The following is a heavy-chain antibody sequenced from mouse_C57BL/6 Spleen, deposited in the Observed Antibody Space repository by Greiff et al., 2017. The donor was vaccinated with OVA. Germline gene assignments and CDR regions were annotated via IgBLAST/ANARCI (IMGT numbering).Heavy chain of an antibody. CDR1: GFNIKDYY. J-gene: IGHJ1*03. CDR2: IDPEDGAT. D-gene: IGHD1-1*01. Sequence: EVKLMESGAELVKPGASVKLSCTASGFNIKDYYMHWVKQRTEQGLEWIGRIDPEDGATKYAPKFQGKATMTADTSSTTAYLQLSSLTSEDTAVYYCARSGSSYGLGYFDGWGTGTTVTVSS. CDR3: ARSGSSYGLGYFDG. V-gene: IGHV14-2*01.